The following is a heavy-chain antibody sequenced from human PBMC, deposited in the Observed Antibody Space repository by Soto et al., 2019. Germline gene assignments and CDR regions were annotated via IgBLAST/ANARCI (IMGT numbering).Heavy chain of an antibody. J-gene: IGHJ1*01. CDR1: GFSFSNYA. V-gene: IGHV3-30*18. CDR2: ISYDGSEK. CDR3: AKDSSLYDKSGYSGYAT. Sequence: PGGSLRLSCAASGFSFSNYAMHWVRQAPGKGPEWVAVISYDGSEKYYADSVKGRFTISRDNSKNTLDLQMNSLTTEDTALYYCAKDSSLYDKSGYSGYATWGRGTMVTVSS. D-gene: IGHD3-22*01.